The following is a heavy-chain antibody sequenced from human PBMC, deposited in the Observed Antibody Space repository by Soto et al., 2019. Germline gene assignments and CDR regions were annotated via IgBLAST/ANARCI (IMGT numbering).Heavy chain of an antibody. CDR3: ARTICRIAARIFDY. Sequence: SGPTLVNPTQTLTLTCTFSGFSLSASGMCVSWIRQPPGKALEWLALIDWDDDKYYSTSLKTRLTISKDTSKNQVVLTMTNMDPVDTATYYCARTICRIAARIFDYWGQGTLVTVSS. CDR2: IDWDDDK. J-gene: IGHJ4*02. V-gene: IGHV2-70*01. D-gene: IGHD6-6*01. CDR1: GFSLSASGMC.